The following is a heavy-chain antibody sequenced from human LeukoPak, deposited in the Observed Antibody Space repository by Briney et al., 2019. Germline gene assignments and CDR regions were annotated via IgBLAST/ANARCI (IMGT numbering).Heavy chain of an antibody. CDR2: ISSSGSTI. V-gene: IGHV3-48*04. D-gene: IGHD3-3*01. J-gene: IGHJ5*02. CDR3: ARGGGNYDFWSGNNWFDP. CDR1: GFSFGGYG. Sequence: GGSLRLSCEASGFSFGGYGMNWVRQAPGKGLEWVSYISSSGSTIYYADSVKGRFTISRDNAKNSLYLQMNSLRAEDTAVYYCARGGGNYDFWSGNNWFDPWGQGTLVTVSS.